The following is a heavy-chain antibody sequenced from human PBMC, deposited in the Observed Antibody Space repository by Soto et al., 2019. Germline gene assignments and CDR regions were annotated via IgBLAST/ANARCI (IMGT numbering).Heavy chain of an antibody. CDR2: IYYSGST. J-gene: IGHJ4*02. V-gene: IGHV4-31*03. CDR3: ARDRRYYDSSGYSSFDY. Sequence: SETLSLACTVSGGSISSGGYYWSWIRQHPGKGLEWIGYIYYSGSTYYNPSLKSRVTISVDTSKNQFSLKLSSVTAADTAVYYCARDRRYYDSSGYSSFDYWGQGTLVTVSS. D-gene: IGHD3-22*01. CDR1: GGSISSGGYY.